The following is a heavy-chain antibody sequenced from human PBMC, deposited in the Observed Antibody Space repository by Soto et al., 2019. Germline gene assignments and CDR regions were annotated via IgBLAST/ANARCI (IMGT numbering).Heavy chain of an antibody. D-gene: IGHD1-20*01. CDR3: ARDDGRYDTSRSATRIDY. Sequence: QVQLVQSGPEVKKPGASVKVSCKASGYSFERYGISWVRQAPGQGLEWMAWISAYNGDRSYAQKVQGRVTMATDTSTNVAYMELRSLTSDDTAIYYCARDDGRYDTSRSATRIDYWGQGTLVTVAS. J-gene: IGHJ4*02. V-gene: IGHV1-18*01. CDR2: ISAYNGDR. CDR1: GYSFERYG.